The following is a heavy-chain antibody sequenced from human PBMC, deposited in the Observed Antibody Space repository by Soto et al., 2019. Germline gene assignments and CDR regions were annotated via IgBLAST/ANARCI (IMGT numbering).Heavy chain of an antibody. V-gene: IGHV1-69*13. Sequence: SVKVSCKASGGTFSSYASSWVRQAPGQGLEWMGGIIPIFGTANYAQKFQGRVTITADESTSTAYMELSSLRSEDTAVYYCARGKGYCSGGSCWLDYWGQGTLVTVSS. CDR1: GGTFSSYA. CDR3: ARGKGYCSGGSCWLDY. J-gene: IGHJ4*02. CDR2: IIPIFGTA. D-gene: IGHD2-15*01.